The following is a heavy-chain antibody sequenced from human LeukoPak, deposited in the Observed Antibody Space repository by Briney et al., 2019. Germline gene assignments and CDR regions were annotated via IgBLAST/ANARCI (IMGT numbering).Heavy chain of an antibody. Sequence: SETLSLTCTVSGGSISSGSYYWSWIRQPAGKGLEWIGRIYTSGSANYNPSLKSRVTMSVDTSKNQFSLKLSSVTAADTAVYYCARMGYYYDSSGYWEYFQHWGQGTLVTVSS. D-gene: IGHD3-22*01. J-gene: IGHJ1*01. CDR2: IYTSGSA. CDR1: GGSISSGSYY. CDR3: ARMGYYYDSSGYWEYFQH. V-gene: IGHV4-61*02.